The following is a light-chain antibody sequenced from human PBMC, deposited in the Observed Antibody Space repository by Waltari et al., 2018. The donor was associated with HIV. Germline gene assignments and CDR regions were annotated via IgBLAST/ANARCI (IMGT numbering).Light chain of an antibody. J-gene: IGLJ3*02. CDR1: SSDVGAYDY. CDR2: DVN. V-gene: IGLV2-23*02. CDR3: CSYAGIRTLV. Sequence: QSALTQPASVSGSPGQSITISCTGTSSDVGAYDYVSWYQQYPGKAPKFMIYDVNKRPSGVSSRFAGSMSGNTASLTISGLQAEDEADYYCCSYAGIRTLVFGGGTKVTVL.